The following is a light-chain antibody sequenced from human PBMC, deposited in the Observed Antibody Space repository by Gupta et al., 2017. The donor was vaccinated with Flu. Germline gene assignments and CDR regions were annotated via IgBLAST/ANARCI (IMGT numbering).Light chain of an antibody. Sequence: SITISWTGTSSDVGSYNLVSCYQQPPAKARNLMIYEVSKRPSGVASRFSGSKAGNTASLTISGLQAEDEADYYCCAYAGSSTWVFGGGTKLTVL. CDR1: SSDVGSYNL. J-gene: IGLJ3*02. V-gene: IGLV2-23*02. CDR2: EVS. CDR3: CAYAGSSTWV.